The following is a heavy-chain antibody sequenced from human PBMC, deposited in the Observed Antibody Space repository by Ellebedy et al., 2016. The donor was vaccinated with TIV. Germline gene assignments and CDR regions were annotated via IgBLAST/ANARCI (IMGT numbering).Heavy chain of an antibody. V-gene: IGHV4-59*01. CDR1: GGSISSYY. D-gene: IGHD1-26*01. J-gene: IGHJ3*02. Sequence: SETLSLTXTVSGGSISSYYWSWIRQPPGKGLEWIGYIYYSGSTNYNPSLKSRVTISVDTSKNQFSLKLSSVTAADTAVYYCATDSAGWEQVGDYAFDIWGQGTMVTVSS. CDR3: ATDSAGWEQVGDYAFDI. CDR2: IYYSGST.